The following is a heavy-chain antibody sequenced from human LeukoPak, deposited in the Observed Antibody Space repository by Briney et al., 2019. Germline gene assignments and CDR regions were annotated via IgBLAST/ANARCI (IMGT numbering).Heavy chain of an antibody. CDR1: GFTFSSYA. J-gene: IGHJ5*02. Sequence: GGSLRLSCAASGFTFSSYAMHWVRQAPGKGLEWVAVISYDGSNKYYADSVKGRFTISRDNSKNTLYLQMNSLRAEDTAVYYCAKDGLEYWFDPWGQGTLVTVSS. CDR2: ISYDGSNK. CDR3: AKDGLEYWFDP. V-gene: IGHV3-30-3*01.